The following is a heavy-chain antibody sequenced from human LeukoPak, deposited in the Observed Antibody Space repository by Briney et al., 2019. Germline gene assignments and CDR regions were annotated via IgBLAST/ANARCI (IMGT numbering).Heavy chain of an antibody. V-gene: IGHV3-21*01. J-gene: IGHJ4*02. CDR1: GFTFSSYS. CDR3: ARDPSSGWFDY. Sequence: GGSLRLSCAASGFTFSSYSMNWVRQAPGKGLEWVSSISSSSSYIYYADSVKGRFTISRDNAKNSLYLQMNSLRAEDTAVYYCARDPSSGWFDYWGQGTLVTVPS. CDR2: ISSSSSYI. D-gene: IGHD6-19*01.